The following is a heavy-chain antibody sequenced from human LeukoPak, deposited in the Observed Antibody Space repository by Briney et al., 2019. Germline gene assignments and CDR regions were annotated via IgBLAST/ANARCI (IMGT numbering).Heavy chain of an antibody. CDR1: GFIFRRNG. D-gene: IGHD5-18*01. Sequence: PGRSLRLSCAASGFIFRRNGMHWVRQVPGKGLEWVALIRYDGSKTYYADSVKGRFTISRDNSRNTLFLQMNSLRAEDTAVYYCARGGYHAYYLDYWGQGSLVTVSS. CDR2: IRYDGSKT. CDR3: ARGGYHAYYLDY. V-gene: IGHV3-33*01. J-gene: IGHJ4*02.